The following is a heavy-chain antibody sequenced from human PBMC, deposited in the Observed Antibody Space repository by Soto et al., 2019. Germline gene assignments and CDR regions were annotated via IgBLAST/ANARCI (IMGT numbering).Heavy chain of an antibody. Sequence: PGGSLRLSCAASGFTFRNYGMNWVRQAPGKGLEWVSYIGIGSSTKYYADSVKGRFTISRDNAKNSLYLQMNSLRAEDTAVYYCAKTANGWFSAFDIWGQGAMVT. V-gene: IGHV3-48*01. CDR3: AKTANGWFSAFDI. CDR1: GFTFRNYG. J-gene: IGHJ3*02. CDR2: IGIGSSTK. D-gene: IGHD6-19*01.